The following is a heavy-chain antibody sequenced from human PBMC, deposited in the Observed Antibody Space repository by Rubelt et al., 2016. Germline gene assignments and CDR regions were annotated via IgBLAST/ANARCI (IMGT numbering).Heavy chain of an antibody. CDR3: AREYSSSFDD. CDR2: IYYSAST. J-gene: IGHJ4*02. Sequence: QLQLQESGPGLVKPSETLSLTCTVSGGSISSSSYYWGWIRQPPGKGLEWIGSIYYSASTYYNPSLRGRVTISVEPAKNQFSRKLSSVTAADTAVYYCAREYSSSFDDWGQGTLVTVSS. D-gene: IGHD6-6*01. V-gene: IGHV4-39*02. CDR1: GGSISSSSYY.